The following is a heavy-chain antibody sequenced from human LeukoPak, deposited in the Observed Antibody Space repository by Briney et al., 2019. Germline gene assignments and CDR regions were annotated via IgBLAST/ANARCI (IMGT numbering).Heavy chain of an antibody. J-gene: IGHJ4*02. D-gene: IGHD3-9*01. Sequence: PGGSLRLSCAASGFTFSSYAMHWVRQAPGKGLEWVAVISYDGSNKYYADSVKGRFTISRDNSKNTLYLQMNSLRAEDTAVYYCAKAVNFDWLSPTDYWGQGTLVTVSS. V-gene: IGHV3-30*04. CDR2: ISYDGSNK. CDR3: AKAVNFDWLSPTDY. CDR1: GFTFSSYA.